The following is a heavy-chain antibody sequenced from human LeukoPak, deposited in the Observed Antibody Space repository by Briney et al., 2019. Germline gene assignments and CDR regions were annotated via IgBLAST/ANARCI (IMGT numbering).Heavy chain of an antibody. CDR1: GGTFSSYA. J-gene: IGHJ4*02. V-gene: IGHV1-69*13. D-gene: IGHD6-13*01. CDR2: IIPIFGTA. CDR3: ARERGAAAGAFDY. Sequence: GASVKVSCKASGGTFSSYAISWVRQAPGQGLEWMGGIIPIFGTANYAQKFQGRVTITADESTSTAYMELSSLRSEDTAVYYCARERGAAAGAFDYWGPGTLVTVSS.